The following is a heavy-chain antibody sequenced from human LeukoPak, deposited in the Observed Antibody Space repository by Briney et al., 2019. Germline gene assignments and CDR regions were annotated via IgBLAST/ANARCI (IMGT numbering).Heavy chain of an antibody. CDR3: AKGRYSPKTYFDY. Sequence: GGSLRLSCAASGFTFSSYWMHWVRQAPGKGLVWVSRINSDGSTTTYADSVKGRFTISRDNAKNTLYLQMNSLRAEDTAVYYCAKGRYSPKTYFDYWGQGTLVTVSS. V-gene: IGHV3-74*01. D-gene: IGHD3-10*01. J-gene: IGHJ4*02. CDR1: GFTFSSYW. CDR2: INSDGSTT.